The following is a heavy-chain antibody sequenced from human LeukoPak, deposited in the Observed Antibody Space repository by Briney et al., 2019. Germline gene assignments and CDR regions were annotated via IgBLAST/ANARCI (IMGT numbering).Heavy chain of an antibody. CDR1: VHTFTIYD. V-gene: IGHV1-8*02. CDR3: AREDYYDSGSFDP. Sequence: VASVTVSCRASVHTFTIYDINWVRQATGQGLEWMGWMNPNSGNTAYAQKFQGRVTMTRNTSISTAYMELSSLRSEDTAVYYCAREDYYDSGSFDPWGQGTLVTVSS. CDR2: MNPNSGNT. J-gene: IGHJ5*02. D-gene: IGHD3-22*01.